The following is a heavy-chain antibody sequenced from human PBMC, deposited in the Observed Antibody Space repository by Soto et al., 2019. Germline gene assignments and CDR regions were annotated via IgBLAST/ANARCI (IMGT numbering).Heavy chain of an antibody. CDR1: GFTFSSYS. D-gene: IGHD5-18*01. J-gene: IGHJ6*02. CDR2: ISSSSSYI. V-gene: IGHV3-21*01. Sequence: GGSLRLSCAASGFTFSSYSMNWVRQAPGKGLEWVSSISSSSSYIYYADSVKGRFTISRDNAKNSLYLQMNSLRAEDTAVYYCARDGHTAMVTGYYYYGMDVWGQGTTVTV. CDR3: ARDGHTAMVTGYYYYGMDV.